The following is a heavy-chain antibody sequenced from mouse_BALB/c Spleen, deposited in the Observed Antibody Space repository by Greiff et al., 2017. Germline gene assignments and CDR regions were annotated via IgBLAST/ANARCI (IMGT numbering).Heavy chain of an antibody. CDR3: ARDSYGDAMDY. V-gene: IGHV5-6-3*01. CDR1: GFTFSSYG. J-gene: IGHJ4*01. CDR2: INSNGGST. D-gene: IGHD1-1*01. Sequence: EVMLVESGGGLVQPGGSLKLSCAASGFTFSSYGMSWVRQTPDKRLELVATINSNGGSTYYPDSVKGRFTISRDNAKNTLYLQMSSLKSEDTAMYYCARDSYGDAMDYWGQGTSVTVSS.